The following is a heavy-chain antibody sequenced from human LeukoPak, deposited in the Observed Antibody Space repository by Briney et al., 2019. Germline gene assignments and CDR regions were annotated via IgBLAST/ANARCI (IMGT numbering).Heavy chain of an antibody. CDR2: IKQDGSEK. Sequence: GGSLRLSCAASGFTFSSYWMSWVRQAPGKGLEWVANIKQDGSEKQYVDSVKGRFAISRDNAENSLYLQMNSLKAEDTAVYYCERFTRSGDSDYWGQGTLVTVSS. V-gene: IGHV3-7*04. J-gene: IGHJ4*02. D-gene: IGHD7-27*01. CDR1: GFTFSSYW. CDR3: ERFTRSGDSDY.